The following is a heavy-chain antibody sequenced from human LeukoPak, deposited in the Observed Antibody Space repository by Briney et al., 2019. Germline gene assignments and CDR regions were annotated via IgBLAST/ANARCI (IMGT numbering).Heavy chain of an antibody. CDR2: ISGSGSDI. J-gene: IGHJ4*02. D-gene: IGHD3/OR15-3a*01. CDR1: GFIFSGYY. Sequence: PGGSLGLSCATSGFIFSGYYMSWIRQAPGKGLEWVSYISGSGSDISYADSVKGRFTVSRDNAKDSLYLQMNSLRAEDTAVYYCGTHAGRTGSDDWGQGTLVTVSS. CDR3: GTHAGRTGSDD. V-gene: IGHV3-11*01.